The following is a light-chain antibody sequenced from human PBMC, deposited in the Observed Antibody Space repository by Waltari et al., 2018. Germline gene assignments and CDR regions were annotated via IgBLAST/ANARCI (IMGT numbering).Light chain of an antibody. CDR2: SND. J-gene: IGLJ2*01. Sequence: QSVLTQPPSASGTPGQRFTISCSGSRSNLGSNPVNWYQQPPGAAPKLLLYSNDQRPSGVPDRFSGSKSGTSASLGISGLQSEDEADYYCATWDDSLNGQLFGGGTKLTVL. CDR3: ATWDDSLNGQL. CDR1: RSNLGSNP. V-gene: IGLV1-44*01.